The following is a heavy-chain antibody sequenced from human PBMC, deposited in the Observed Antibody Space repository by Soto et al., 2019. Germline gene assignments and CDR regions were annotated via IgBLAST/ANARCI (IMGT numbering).Heavy chain of an antibody. Sequence: EVQLVESGGGLIQPGGSLRLSCAASGFTVSSNYMSWVRQAPGKGLEWVSVIYSGGSTFYADSVKGRFTISRDNSKNTLYLQMNRLRAEDTAVYYCARDVAGYSYGFNYWGQGTLVTVSS. CDR1: GFTVSSNY. D-gene: IGHD5-18*01. V-gene: IGHV3-53*01. CDR3: ARDVAGYSYGFNY. CDR2: IYSGGST. J-gene: IGHJ4*02.